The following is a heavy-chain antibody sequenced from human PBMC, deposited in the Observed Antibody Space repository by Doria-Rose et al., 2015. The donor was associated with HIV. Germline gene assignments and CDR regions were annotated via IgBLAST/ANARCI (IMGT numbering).Heavy chain of an antibody. CDR1: GFTFSSHR. D-gene: IGHD3-10*01. CDR3: ATGVTLDY. V-gene: IGHV3-21*01. CDR2: ISSTSAYI. Sequence: VQLQESGGGLVRPGGSLRLSCATSGFTFSSHRINWVRQAPGKALEWVSSISSTSAYINYADSVRGRFTISRDNARNSLYLQMDSLRAEDTAIYYCATGVTLDYWGQGTLVTVSS. J-gene: IGHJ4*02.